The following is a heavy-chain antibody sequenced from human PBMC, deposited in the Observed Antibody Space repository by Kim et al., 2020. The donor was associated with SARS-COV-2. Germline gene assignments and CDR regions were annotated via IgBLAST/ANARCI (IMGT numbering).Heavy chain of an antibody. J-gene: IGHJ6*02. D-gene: IGHD2-2*01. CDR3: ARERGGRVVPAARGIYYYYYGMDV. CDR1: GGSISSGGYY. V-gene: IGHV4-31*03. Sequence: SETLSLTCTVSGGSISSGGYYWSWIRQHPGKGLEWIGYIYYSGSTYYNPSLKSRVTISVDTSKNQFSLKLSSVTAADTAVYYCARERGGRVVPAARGIYYYYYGMDVWGQGTTVTVSS. CDR2: IYYSGST.